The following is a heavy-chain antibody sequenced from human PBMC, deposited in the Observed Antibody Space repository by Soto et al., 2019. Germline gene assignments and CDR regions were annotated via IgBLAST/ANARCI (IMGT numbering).Heavy chain of an antibody. V-gene: IGHV1-18*01. Sequence: QVHLVQSGAEVKKPGASVKVSCKASGYTFTSYGITWVRQAPGQGLEWMGWISAHNGNTDYAQKLQGRVIVTRDTSTSTAYMELRSLRYDDKAVYYCARGRYGDYWGQGALVTVSS. CDR1: GYTFTSYG. D-gene: IGHD1-1*01. CDR2: ISAHNGNT. J-gene: IGHJ4*02. CDR3: ARGRYGDY.